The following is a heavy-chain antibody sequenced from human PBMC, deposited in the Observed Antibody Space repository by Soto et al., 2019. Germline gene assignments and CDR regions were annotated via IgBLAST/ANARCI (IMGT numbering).Heavy chain of an antibody. CDR3: ARDGSGH. CDR1: GLTVITNP. CDR2: IYTGGGT. V-gene: IGHV3-66*01. J-gene: IGHJ4*02. Sequence: EVQLVESGGGLVQPGGSLILSCAASGLTVITNPMSWVSQAPGKGLEWVSVIYTGGGTHYADSVKGRFTISRDNSKNTVNLQMNSLRPEDTAVYYCARDGSGHCGQGTLVTVSS.